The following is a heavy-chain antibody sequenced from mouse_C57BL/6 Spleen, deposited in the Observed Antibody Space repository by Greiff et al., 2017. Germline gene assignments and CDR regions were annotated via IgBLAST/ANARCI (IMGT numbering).Heavy chain of an antibody. J-gene: IGHJ2*01. CDR2: IRNKANGYTT. V-gene: IGHV7-4*01. CDR3: VKAGELGRLDDY. D-gene: IGHD4-1*01. Sequence: EVKLVESGGGLVQPGASLRLSCAASGFTFTDYYMSWVRQPPGKAPEWLALIRNKANGYTTEYTASVKGRFTISRDNSQSILYLQMNNLRAEDSAAYYGVKAGELGRLDDYWGQGTTLTVSS. CDR1: GFTFTDYY.